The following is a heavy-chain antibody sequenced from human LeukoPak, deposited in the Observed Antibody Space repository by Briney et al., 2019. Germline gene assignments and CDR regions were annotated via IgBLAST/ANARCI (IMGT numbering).Heavy chain of an antibody. Sequence: PGGSLRLSCAASGFTFSTYWMHWVRQAPGKELGGVSRINNDGRSTAYAAFVKGRFTISRDNAKNKLYLQMNSLSAEDTAVYYCARDGGSENYKNGYFDSWGQGTLVTVSS. D-gene: IGHD3-10*01. CDR1: GFTFSTYW. CDR3: ARDGGSENYKNGYFDS. J-gene: IGHJ4*02. V-gene: IGHV3-74*03. CDR2: INNDGRST.